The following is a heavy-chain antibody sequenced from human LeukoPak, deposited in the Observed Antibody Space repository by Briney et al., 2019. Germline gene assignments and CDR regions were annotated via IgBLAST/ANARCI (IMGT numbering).Heavy chain of an antibody. J-gene: IGHJ3*02. CDR2: ILSDGSKE. V-gene: IGHV3-30*02. CDR1: GFTFSSYG. CDR3: VKGKDLYGALDI. Sequence: GGSLRLSCAASGFTFSSYGMHWVRQAPGKGLEWVAVILSDGSKEFYTDSVKGRFTISRDNSKNTLYLQMDSLRVEDTAVYYCVKGKDLYGALDIWGQGTMVTVSS. D-gene: IGHD3-16*01.